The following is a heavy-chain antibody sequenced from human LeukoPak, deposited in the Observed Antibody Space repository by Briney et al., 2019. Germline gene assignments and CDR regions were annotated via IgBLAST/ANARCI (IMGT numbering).Heavy chain of an antibody. CDR2: ISGSGGIT. CDR1: GFTFSIYA. CDR3: TKANTAVAAFGYFDL. V-gene: IGHV3-23*01. D-gene: IGHD6-19*01. Sequence: GGSLGLSCAASGFTFSIYAMSWVRQAPGKGLEWVSGISGSGGITYYADSVKGRFTISRDNSRNTLHLQMNSLRADDTAVYYCTKANTAVAAFGYFDLWGRGTLVTVSS. J-gene: IGHJ2*01.